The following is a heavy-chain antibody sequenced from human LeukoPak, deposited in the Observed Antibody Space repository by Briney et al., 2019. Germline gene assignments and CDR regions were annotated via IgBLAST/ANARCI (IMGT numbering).Heavy chain of an antibody. D-gene: IGHD2/OR15-2a*01. CDR3: ARDLPPSGSMAY. CDR1: GYTFTSYY. CDR2: INPSGGST. J-gene: IGHJ4*02. Sequence: GASVKVSCKASGYTFTSYYMHWVRQAPGQGLEWMGIINPSGGSTSYAQKFQGRATMTRDMSTSTVYMELSSLRSEDTAVYYCARDLPPSGSMAYWGQGTLVTVSS. V-gene: IGHV1-46*01.